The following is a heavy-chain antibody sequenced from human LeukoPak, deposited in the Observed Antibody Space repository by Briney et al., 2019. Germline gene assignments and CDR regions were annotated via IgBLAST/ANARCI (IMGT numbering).Heavy chain of an antibody. CDR3: AREIEYCSSTSCYFHGMDV. CDR1: GFTFSSYA. Sequence: GRSLRLSCAASGFTFSSYAMHWVRQAPGKGLEWVAGISYDGSNKYYADSVKGRFTISRDNSKNTLYLQMNSLRGEDTAVYYCAREIEYCSSTSCYFHGMDVWGQGTTVTVSS. J-gene: IGHJ6*02. V-gene: IGHV3-30-3*01. CDR2: ISYDGSNK. D-gene: IGHD2-2*01.